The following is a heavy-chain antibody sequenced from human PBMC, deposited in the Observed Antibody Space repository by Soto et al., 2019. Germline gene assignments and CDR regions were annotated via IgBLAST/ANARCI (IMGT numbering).Heavy chain of an antibody. CDR1: GFSFSSYG. V-gene: IGHV3-33*01. J-gene: IGHJ6*02. CDR2: IWYDGSNK. D-gene: IGHD2-8*01. Sequence: QVQLVESGGGEVQPGRSLKLSCAASGFSFSSYGMHWVRQTPGKGLEWVAVIWYDGSNKYYADSVKGRFTTSRDNSKNTLYLQMNSLRVEDTAVYYCARDGVNGHGMGVWGQGTTVTVSS. CDR3: ARDGVNGHGMGV.